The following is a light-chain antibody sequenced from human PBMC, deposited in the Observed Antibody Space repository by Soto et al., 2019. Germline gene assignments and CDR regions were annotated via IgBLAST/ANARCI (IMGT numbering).Light chain of an antibody. V-gene: IGKV1-12*01. CDR3: QQTNSFLTIT. CDR1: QDIGSW. Sequence: DIQMTQSPSTLSGSVGDRVTITCRASQDIGSWLAWYQQKPGKAPKILIYGASILQRGVPSRFSGSGSGTDFTLTISSLQPEDFATYYCQQTNSFLTITFGPGTKVDIK. CDR2: GAS. J-gene: IGKJ3*01.